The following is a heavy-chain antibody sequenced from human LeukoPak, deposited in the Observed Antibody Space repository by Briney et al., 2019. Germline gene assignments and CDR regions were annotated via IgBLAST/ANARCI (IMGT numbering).Heavy chain of an antibody. CDR1: GGSIRSYY. V-gene: IGHV4-59*12. Sequence: SETLSLTCTVSGGSIRSYYWSWIRQPPGKGLEWIGYIYYSGSTNYNPSLKSRVTISVDTSKNQFSLKLSSVTAADTAVYYCARGSRGRWLQRWGQGTLVTVSS. CDR3: ARGSRGRWLQR. D-gene: IGHD5-24*01. CDR2: IYYSGST. J-gene: IGHJ4*02.